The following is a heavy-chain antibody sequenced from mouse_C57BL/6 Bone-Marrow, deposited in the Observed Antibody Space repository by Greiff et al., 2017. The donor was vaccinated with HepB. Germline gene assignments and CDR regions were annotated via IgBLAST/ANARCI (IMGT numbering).Heavy chain of an antibody. Sequence: EVMLVESGGGLVKPGGSLKLSCAASGFTFSSYAMSWVRQTPEKRLEWVATISDGGSYTYYPDNVKGRFTISRDNAKNNLYLQMSHLKSEDTAMYYCARDRLLRSFDYWGQGTTLTVSS. CDR2: ISDGGSYT. D-gene: IGHD1-1*01. CDR3: ARDRLLRSFDY. V-gene: IGHV5-4*01. J-gene: IGHJ2*01. CDR1: GFTFSSYA.